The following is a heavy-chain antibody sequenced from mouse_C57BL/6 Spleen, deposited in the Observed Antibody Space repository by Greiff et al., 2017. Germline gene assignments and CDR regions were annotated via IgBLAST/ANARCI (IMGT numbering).Heavy chain of an antibody. CDR3: ARESSGYAMDY. CDR2: INPNNGGT. Sequence: EVQLQQSGPELVKPGASVKISCKASGYTFTDYYMNWVKQSHGKSLEWIGDINPNNGGTSYNQKFKGKATVTVDKSSSTAYMWLRSLTSEDSAVYYCARESSGYAMDYWGQGTSVTVSS. CDR1: GYTFTDYY. D-gene: IGHD3-2*02. V-gene: IGHV1-26*01. J-gene: IGHJ4*01.